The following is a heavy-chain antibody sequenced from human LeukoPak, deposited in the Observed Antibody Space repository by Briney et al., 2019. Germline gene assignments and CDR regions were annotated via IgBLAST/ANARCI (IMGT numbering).Heavy chain of an antibody. Sequence: SETLSLTCTVSGGSISSYYWSWVRQPPGKGLEWIGYIYYSGSTNYNPSLKSRVTISVDTSKNQFSLKLSSVTAADTAVYYCATDQVGVGASYFDYWGQGTLVTVSS. D-gene: IGHD1-26*01. CDR3: ATDQVGVGASYFDY. V-gene: IGHV4-59*01. J-gene: IGHJ4*02. CDR1: GGSISSYY. CDR2: IYYSGST.